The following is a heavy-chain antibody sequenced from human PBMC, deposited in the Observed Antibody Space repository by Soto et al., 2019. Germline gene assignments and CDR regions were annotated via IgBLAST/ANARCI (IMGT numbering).Heavy chain of an antibody. CDR1: GYTFTSYG. D-gene: IGHD3-22*01. CDR3: ARSTYDSSGYFHAFDI. Sequence: ASVKVSCKASGYTFTSYGISWVRQAPGQGLEWMGWISAYNGNTNYAQKLQGRVTMTTDTSTSTAYMELRSLRSDDTAVYYCARSTYDSSGYFHAFDIWGQGTMVTVSS. J-gene: IGHJ3*02. V-gene: IGHV1-18*01. CDR2: ISAYNGNT.